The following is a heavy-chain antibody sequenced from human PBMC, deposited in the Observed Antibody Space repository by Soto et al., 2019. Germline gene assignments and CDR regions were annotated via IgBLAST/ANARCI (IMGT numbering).Heavy chain of an antibody. CDR1: GYTFTSYH. D-gene: IGHD5-18*01. CDR2: INAGNGNT. CDR3: ARELSLSRGYSYGLVGY. V-gene: IGHV1-3*01. Sequence: GASVKVSCKASGYTFTSYHISWVRQAPGQRLEWMGWINAGNGNTKYSQKFQGRVTITRDTSASTAYMELSSLRSEDTAVYYCARELSLSRGYSYGLVGYWGQGTLVTVSS. J-gene: IGHJ4*02.